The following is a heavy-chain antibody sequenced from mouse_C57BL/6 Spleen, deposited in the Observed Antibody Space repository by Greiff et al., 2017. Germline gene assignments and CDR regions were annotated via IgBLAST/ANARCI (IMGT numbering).Heavy chain of an antibody. CDR1: GFTFSSYA. Sequence: DVHLVESGGGLVRPGGSLKLSCAASGFTFSSYAMSWVRQTPEKRLEWVATISDGGSYTYYPDNVKGRFTISRDNAKNNLYLQMSHLKSEGTAMYYCARDRATGWYFGVWGTRTTV. CDR2: ISDGGSYT. J-gene: IGHJ1*03. CDR3: ARDRATGWYFGV. V-gene: IGHV5-4*01. D-gene: IGHD4-1*02.